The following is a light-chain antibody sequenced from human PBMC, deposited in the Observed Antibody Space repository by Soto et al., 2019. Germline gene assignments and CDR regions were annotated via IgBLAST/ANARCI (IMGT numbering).Light chain of an antibody. CDR3: SSYTTSSTPSYV. CDR2: EVS. J-gene: IGLJ1*01. Sequence: PGCVSVTPGQSITISCSGSSIDVGDNNYVSWYQHHPGKAPKLIIYEVSNRPSGVSNRFSGSSSDNTASLTISGLLPDDEADYYCSSYTTSSTPSYVFGTGTKVTVL. CDR1: SIDVGDNNY. V-gene: IGLV2-14*01.